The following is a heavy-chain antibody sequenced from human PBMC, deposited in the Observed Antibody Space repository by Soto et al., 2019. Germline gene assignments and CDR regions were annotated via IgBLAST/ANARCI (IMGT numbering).Heavy chain of an antibody. Sequence: EVQLLESGGGLVQPGGSLRLSCAASGFTFSSYGINWVRQAPGKGLEWVSGISGSGDSTHYADSVKGRFTISRDNSKNTLYLQMNSLRAEDTAVYYCAKQAPYSNSWYEIDHWGQGTLVTVSP. D-gene: IGHD6-13*01. J-gene: IGHJ4*02. CDR3: AKQAPYSNSWYEIDH. CDR1: GFTFSSYG. CDR2: ISGSGDST. V-gene: IGHV3-23*01.